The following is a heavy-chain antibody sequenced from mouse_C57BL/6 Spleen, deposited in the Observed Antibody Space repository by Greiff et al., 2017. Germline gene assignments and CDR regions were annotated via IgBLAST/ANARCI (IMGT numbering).Heavy chain of an antibody. CDR3: ARSDYDDWFAY. CDR2: IYPRSGNT. Sequence: QVQLQQSGAELARPGASVKLSCKASGYTFTSYGISWVKQRTGQGLEWIGEIYPRSGNTYYNEKFKGKATLTADKSSSTAYMELRSLTSEDSAVYVWARSDYDDWFAYWGQGTLVTVSA. D-gene: IGHD2-4*01. CDR1: GYTFTSYG. V-gene: IGHV1-81*01. J-gene: IGHJ3*01.